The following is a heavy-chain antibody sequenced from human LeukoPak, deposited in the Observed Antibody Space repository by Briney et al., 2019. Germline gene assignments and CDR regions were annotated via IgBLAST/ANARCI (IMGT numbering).Heavy chain of an antibody. CDR1: GFTFDDYA. Sequence: GGSLRLSCAASGFTFDDYAMHWVRQAPGKGLEWVSGISWNSGSIGYADSVKGRFTTSRDNAKNSLYLQMNSLRAEDTALYYCAKVSHNWFDPWGQGTLVTVSS. CDR3: AKVSHNWFDP. J-gene: IGHJ5*02. V-gene: IGHV3-9*01. CDR2: ISWNSGSI.